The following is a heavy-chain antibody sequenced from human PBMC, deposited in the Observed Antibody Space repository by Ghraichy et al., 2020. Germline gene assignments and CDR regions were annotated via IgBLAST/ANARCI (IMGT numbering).Heavy chain of an antibody. V-gene: IGHV3-23*01. CDR1: GFTFRTYA. CDR3: AKFARDWPNEYLQH. D-gene: IGHD3/OR15-3a*01. Sequence: GGSLRLSCAASGFTFRTYAMSWVRQAPGKGLEWVSAITDNGGTTYYAESVKGRFTISRDNSKNTLFLQMNSLRGEDTAVYYCAKFARDWPNEYLQHWRQGALVTVSS. CDR2: ITDNGGTT. J-gene: IGHJ1*01.